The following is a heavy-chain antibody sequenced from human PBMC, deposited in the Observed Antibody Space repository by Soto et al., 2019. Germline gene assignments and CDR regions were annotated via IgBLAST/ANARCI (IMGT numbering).Heavy chain of an antibody. V-gene: IGHV4-30-2*01. D-gene: IGHD3-10*01. Sequence: PTETLSLTCAVSGGSISSGGYSWSWIRQPPGKGLEWIGYIYHSGSTYYNLSLKSRVTISVDRSKNQFSLKLSSVTAADTAVYYFERGGFREGAFDIWGQGTMVPVSS. CDR3: ERGGFREGAFDI. J-gene: IGHJ3*02. CDR1: GGSISSGGYS. CDR2: IYHSGST.